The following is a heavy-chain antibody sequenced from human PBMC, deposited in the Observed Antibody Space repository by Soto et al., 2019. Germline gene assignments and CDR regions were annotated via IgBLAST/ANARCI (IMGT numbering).Heavy chain of an antibody. CDR3: ARGSPMIVAPMTAPSPTDS. D-gene: IGHD3-22*01. V-gene: IGHV3-33*01. J-gene: IGHJ4*02. Sequence: QVQLVESGGGVVQPGRSLRLSCAASGFTFSSYGMHWVRQAPGKGLEWVAVIWYDGSNKYYADSVKGRFTISRDNSKNTLYLQMNSLGAEDGAVYYCARGSPMIVAPMTAPSPTDSWGQGTLVTVSS. CDR1: GFTFSSYG. CDR2: IWYDGSNK.